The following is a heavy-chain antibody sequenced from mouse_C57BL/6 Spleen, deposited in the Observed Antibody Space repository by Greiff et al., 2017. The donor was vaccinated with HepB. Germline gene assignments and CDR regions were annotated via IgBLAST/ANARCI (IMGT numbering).Heavy chain of an antibody. CDR1: GYTFTSYW. CDR2: IDPSDSYT. J-gene: IGHJ1*03. Sequence: QVQLQQSGAELVRPGPSVKMSCKASGYTFTSYWMHWVKQRPGQGLEWIGEIDPSDSYTNYNQKFKGKSTLTVDKSSSTAYMQLSSLTSEDSAVYYCARIFHYYGSSYWYFDVWGTGTTVTVSS. D-gene: IGHD1-1*01. CDR3: ARIFHYYGSSYWYFDV. V-gene: IGHV1-69*01.